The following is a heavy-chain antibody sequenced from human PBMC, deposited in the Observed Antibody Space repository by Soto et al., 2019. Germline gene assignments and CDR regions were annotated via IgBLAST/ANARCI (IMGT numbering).Heavy chain of an antibody. CDR2: ISGSGGST. Sequence: GGSLRLSCAASGFTFSSYAMSWVRQAPGKGLEWVSAISGSGGSTYYADSVKGRFTISRDNSKNTLYLQMNSLRAEDTAVYYCAKDGLYYYDSSGYSDYWGQGTLVTVSS. D-gene: IGHD3-22*01. J-gene: IGHJ4*02. CDR3: AKDGLYYYDSSGYSDY. CDR1: GFTFSSYA. V-gene: IGHV3-23*01.